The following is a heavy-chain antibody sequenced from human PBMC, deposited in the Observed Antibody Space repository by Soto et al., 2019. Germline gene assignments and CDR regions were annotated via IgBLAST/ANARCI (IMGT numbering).Heavy chain of an antibody. CDR2: IGGRGNSA. V-gene: IGHV3-23*01. Sequence: EVQVSESGGGLVRPGGSLRLSCAASGFIFTNYAMNWVRQAPGKGLEWVSVIGGRGNSAYYADSVQGRFTISRDNSKNTLSLQMNSLRVEDTAVYYCARDEGPIWGQGTMVTVSS. CDR3: ARDEGPI. J-gene: IGHJ3*02. CDR1: GFIFTNYA.